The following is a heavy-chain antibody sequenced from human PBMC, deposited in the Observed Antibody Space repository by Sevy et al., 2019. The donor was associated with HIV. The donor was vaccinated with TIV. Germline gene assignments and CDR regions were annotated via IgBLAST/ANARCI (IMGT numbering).Heavy chain of an antibody. CDR2: IKEDGSET. V-gene: IGHV3-7*01. J-gene: IGHJ4*02. Sequence: GGSLRLSCAASGFSFSTYCMSWVRQAPGKGLEWVANIKEDGSETFHVDSVKGRFTISRDNAKNSLFLQLSSLRAEDKDEHYSERGYYGFGTDYAEYKTFDYWGQGTLVTVSS. CDR1: GFSFSTYC. D-gene: IGHD3-10*01. CDR3: ERGYYGFGTDYAEYKTFDY.